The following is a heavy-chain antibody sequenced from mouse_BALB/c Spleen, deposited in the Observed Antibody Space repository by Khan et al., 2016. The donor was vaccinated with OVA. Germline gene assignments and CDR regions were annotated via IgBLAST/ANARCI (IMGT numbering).Heavy chain of an antibody. V-gene: IGHV1-4*01. CDR1: GYTFTSYT. CDR3: VRDGDYYRDDGWFAY. CDR2: INPSNGYT. D-gene: IGHD2-14*01. J-gene: IGHJ3*01. Sequence: QVQLQQSGAELARPGASVKMSCKASGYTFTSYTIHWIKQRPGQGLEWIGFINPSNGYTNYNQKFKDKATLTADKSSTTVYMQLSSLTSDDSAVYDCVRDGDYYRDDGWFAYWGQGTLVTVSA.